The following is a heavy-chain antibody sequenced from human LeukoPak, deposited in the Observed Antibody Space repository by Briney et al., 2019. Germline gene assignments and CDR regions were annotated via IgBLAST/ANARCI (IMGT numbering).Heavy chain of an antibody. J-gene: IGHJ4*02. CDR2: IRSQSNGGTT. CDR3: TTWTGGVVVTN. V-gene: IGHV3-15*01. CDR1: GFTSSNAW. Sequence: GGSLRLSCAASGFTSSNAWMSWDRQAPGKGLEWVGRIRSQSNGGTTDYAAPVKGRFTISRDDSKNTLYLQMNSLKTEDTAVYYCTTWTGGVVVTNWGQGTLVTVSS. D-gene: IGHD2-2*01.